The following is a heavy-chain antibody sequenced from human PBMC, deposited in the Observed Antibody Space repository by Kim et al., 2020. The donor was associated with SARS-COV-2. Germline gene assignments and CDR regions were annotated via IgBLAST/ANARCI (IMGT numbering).Heavy chain of an antibody. CDR2: ISGSGGST. V-gene: IGHV3-23*01. CDR3: AKDRAMVRGVIARYYYYGMDV. Sequence: GGSLRLSCVASGFTFSSYAMSWVRQAPGKGLEWVSAISGSGGSTYYADSVKGRFTISRDNSKNTLYLQMNSLRAEDTAVYYCAKDRAMVRGVIARYYYYGMDVWGQGTTVTVSS. CDR1: GFTFSSYA. D-gene: IGHD3-10*01. J-gene: IGHJ6*02.